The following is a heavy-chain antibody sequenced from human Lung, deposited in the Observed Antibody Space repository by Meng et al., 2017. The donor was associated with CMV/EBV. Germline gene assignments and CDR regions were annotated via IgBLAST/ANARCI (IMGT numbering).Heavy chain of an antibody. CDR2: IHPHRGDT. D-gene: IGHD7-27*01. J-gene: IGHJ4*02. V-gene: IGHV1-2*02. CDR3: ARDNNWGPDY. Sequence: ASVXVSCKASEYTFTAHYFHWVRQAPGQGLEWMGWIHPHRGDTNYAQQFQGRVTLTRDTSINTGYMELTRLTSDDTAVYYCARDNNWGPDYWGQGTRVTVSS. CDR1: EYTFTAHY.